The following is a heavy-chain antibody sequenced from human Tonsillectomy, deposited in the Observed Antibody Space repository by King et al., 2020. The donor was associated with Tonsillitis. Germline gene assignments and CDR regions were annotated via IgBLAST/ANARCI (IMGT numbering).Heavy chain of an antibody. CDR1: GFTFDDYG. CDR3: ARAITGTTFFWFDP. J-gene: IGHJ5*02. V-gene: IGHV3-20*01. CDR2: INWNGGST. Sequence: VQLVESGGGVVRPGGSLRLSCAASGFTFDDYGMSWVRQAPGKGLEWVSGINWNGGSTGYADSVKGRFTITRDNAKNSLYLQMNSLRAEDTALYHCARAITGTTFFWFDPWGQGTLVTVSS. D-gene: IGHD1-20*01.